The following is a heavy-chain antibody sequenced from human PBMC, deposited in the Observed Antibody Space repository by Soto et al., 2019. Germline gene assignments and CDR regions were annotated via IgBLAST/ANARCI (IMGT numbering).Heavy chain of an antibody. J-gene: IGHJ6*03. Sequence: GGSLRLSCAASGFTFSSYAMSWVRQAPGKGLEWVSAISGSGGSTYYADSVKGRFTISRDNSKNTLYLQMNSLRAEDTAVYYCAKDNGEGYYYYYYMDVWGKGTTVTVSS. CDR2: ISGSGGST. V-gene: IGHV3-23*01. CDR1: GFTFSSYA. D-gene: IGHD2-8*01. CDR3: AKDNGEGYYYYYYMDV.